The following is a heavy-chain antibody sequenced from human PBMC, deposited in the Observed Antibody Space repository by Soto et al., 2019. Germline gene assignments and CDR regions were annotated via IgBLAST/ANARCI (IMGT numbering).Heavy chain of an antibody. CDR2: IHPSGQPI. V-gene: IGHV3-48*03. CDR3: ASRASR. CDR1: GFTFSSSE. D-gene: IGHD1-26*01. J-gene: IGHJ3*01. Sequence: EVQLVESGGGLVQPGGSLRLSCAVSGFTFSSSEMYWVRQAPGKGLEWISYIHPSGQPIFYADSVKGRFTISRDNANNSLVLQMNSLRAEDTAVYYCASRASRWGQGTMVTVSS.